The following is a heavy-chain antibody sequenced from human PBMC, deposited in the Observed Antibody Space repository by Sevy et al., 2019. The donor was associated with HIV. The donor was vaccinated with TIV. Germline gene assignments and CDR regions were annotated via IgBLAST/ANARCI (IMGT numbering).Heavy chain of an antibody. CDR3: ARALDYGDYYFDY. J-gene: IGHJ4*02. CDR2: IIPIFGTA. CDR1: GGTSTNYA. V-gene: IGHV1-69*13. Sequence: ASVKVSCKASGGTSTNYAINWVRQAPGQGLEWMGRIIPIFGTANYAQKFQGRVKITADESTGTAYMELSSLRSEDTAVYYCARALDYGDYYFDYWGQGTLVTVSS. D-gene: IGHD4-17*01.